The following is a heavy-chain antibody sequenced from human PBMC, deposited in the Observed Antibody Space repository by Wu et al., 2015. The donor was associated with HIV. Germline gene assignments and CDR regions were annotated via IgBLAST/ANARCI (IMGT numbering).Heavy chain of an antibody. V-gene: IGHV1-18*01. CDR3: ASRSGSYLRKDFDY. CDR2: ISAFSGNT. CDR1: GYTFTSYG. Sequence: QLVQSGAEVKRPGASVKVSCKASGYTFTSYGISWVRQAPGQGLKWVGWISAFSGNTNYAQEFQDRVTMTTDTSTTTAYLELSSLRSDDTALYYCASRSGSYLRKDFDYWGQGTLVTVSS. D-gene: IGHD1-26*01. J-gene: IGHJ4*02.